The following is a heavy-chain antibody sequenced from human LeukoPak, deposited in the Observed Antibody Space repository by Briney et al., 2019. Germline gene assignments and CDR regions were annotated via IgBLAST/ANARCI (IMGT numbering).Heavy chain of an antibody. D-gene: IGHD3-22*01. Sequence: GGTLRLSCAASGFSFSNYGMNWVRQAPGKGLEWVSGITGSGGSTYYAGSVKGRFTISRDNSKNTLYLQVNSLRAEDTAVYYCAKDFITMIVVVTFDYWGQGTLVTVSS. J-gene: IGHJ4*02. CDR3: AKDFITMIVVVTFDY. V-gene: IGHV3-23*01. CDR2: ITGSGGST. CDR1: GFSFSNYG.